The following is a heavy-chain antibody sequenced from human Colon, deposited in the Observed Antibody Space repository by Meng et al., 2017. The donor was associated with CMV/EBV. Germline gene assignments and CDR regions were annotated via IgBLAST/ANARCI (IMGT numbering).Heavy chain of an antibody. D-gene: IGHD3-22*01. CDR3: ARVRLPGAYHDSDGSPIKFWFDS. CDR1: GFSFRSYG. Sequence: GESLKISCAVSGFSFRSYGMGWIRQAPGRGLEWVSFISSSSDISYADSVKGRFTILSDSGQNLLYLEVIGLRGEDTAVYYCARVRLPGAYHDSDGSPIKFWFDSWGQGTQVTVSS. V-gene: IGHV3-21*06. CDR2: ISSSSDI. J-gene: IGHJ5*01.